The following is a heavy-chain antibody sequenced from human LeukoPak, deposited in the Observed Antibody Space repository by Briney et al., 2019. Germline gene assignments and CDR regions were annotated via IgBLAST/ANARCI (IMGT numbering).Heavy chain of an antibody. D-gene: IGHD4-17*01. CDR2: IKHDGSEE. CDR3: ARDQGTTVTSYAFDI. CDR1: GFTFSIYW. J-gene: IGHJ3*02. V-gene: IGHV3-7*01. Sequence: PGGSLRLSCAASGFTFSIYWMSWVRQAPGKGLEWVANIKHDGSEEYYVDSVKGRFTISRDNAKNSLYLQMNSLRAEDTAVYSCARDQGTTVTSYAFDIWGQGTMVTVSS.